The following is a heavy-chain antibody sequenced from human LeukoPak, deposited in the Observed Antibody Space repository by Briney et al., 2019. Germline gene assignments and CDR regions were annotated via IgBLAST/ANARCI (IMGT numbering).Heavy chain of an antibody. V-gene: IGHV1-69*13. Sequence: SVKVSCKASGGTFSSYAISWVRQAPGQGLEWMGGIIPIFGTANYAQKFQGRVTITADESTSTAYKELSSLRSEDTAVYYCARSTSQAFDIWGQGTMVTVSS. D-gene: IGHD2-2*01. CDR2: IIPIFGTA. CDR3: ARSTSQAFDI. J-gene: IGHJ3*02. CDR1: GGTFSSYA.